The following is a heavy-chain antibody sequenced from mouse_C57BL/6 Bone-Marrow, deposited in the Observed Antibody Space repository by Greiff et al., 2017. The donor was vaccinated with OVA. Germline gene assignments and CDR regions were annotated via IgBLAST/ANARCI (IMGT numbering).Heavy chain of an antibody. CDR2: IYPGDGDT. Sequence: VQLQQSGPELVKPGASVTISCKASGYAFSSSWMNWVKQRPGKGLEWIGRIYPGDGDTNYNGKFKGKATLTADKSSSTAYMQLSSLTSEDSAVYFCARGDYGSSPPWFAYWGQGTLVTVSA. J-gene: IGHJ3*01. D-gene: IGHD1-1*01. CDR1: GYAFSSSW. CDR3: ARGDYGSSPPWFAY. V-gene: IGHV1-82*01.